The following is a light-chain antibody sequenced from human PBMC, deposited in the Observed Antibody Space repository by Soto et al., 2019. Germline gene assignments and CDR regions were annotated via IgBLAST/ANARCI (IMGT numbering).Light chain of an antibody. CDR2: WAS. CDR1: QSLLYSSNNKNY. V-gene: IGKV4-1*01. CDR3: QHYSSPPFT. Sequence: DIVMTQSPDSLTVSLGERATINCKSSQSLLYSSNNKNYLAWYQQKPGQPPKLLIYWASTRESGVPDRFSGSGSGTDFTLTISSLQAEDVAVYYCQHYSSPPFTFGPGTKVDI. J-gene: IGKJ3*01.